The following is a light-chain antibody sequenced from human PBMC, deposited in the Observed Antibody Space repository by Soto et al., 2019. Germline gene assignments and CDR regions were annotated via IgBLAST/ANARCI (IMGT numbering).Light chain of an antibody. J-gene: IGKJ5*01. Sequence: DVMMTQSPLSLSVTVGQPASLSXRSNQSLVASDGNTYLNWXQQRQGXSPRXXXDKXSNRDSGFPDRLSGSGSGTDFTRKISRVDAEYVGVYYCMQGTHGPRTFGQGTRLEIK. CDR3: MQGTHGPRT. CDR1: QSLVASDGNTY. CDR2: KXS. V-gene: IGKV2-30*01.